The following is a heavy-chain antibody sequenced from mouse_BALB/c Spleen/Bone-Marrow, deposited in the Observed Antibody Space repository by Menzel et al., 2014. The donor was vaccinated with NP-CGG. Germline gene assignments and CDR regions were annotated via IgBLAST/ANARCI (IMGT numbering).Heavy chain of an antibody. V-gene: IGHV5-12*02. CDR3: ARRGWYYAMDY. CDR1: GFTFSDYY. D-gene: IGHD2-3*01. Sequence: EVKVVESGGGLVQPGGSLKLSCATSGFTFSDYYMYWVRQTPEKRLEWVAYISNGGGSTYYPDTVKGRFTISRDNAKNTLYLQTSRLKSEDTAMYYCARRGWYYAMDYWGQGTSVTVSS. J-gene: IGHJ4*01. CDR2: ISNGGGST.